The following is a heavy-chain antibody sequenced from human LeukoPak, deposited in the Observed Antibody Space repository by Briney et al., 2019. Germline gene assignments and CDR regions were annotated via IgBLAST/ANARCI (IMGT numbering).Heavy chain of an antibody. J-gene: IGHJ4*02. D-gene: IGHD5-18*01. V-gene: IGHV3-21*01. CDR1: GFTFSSYA. CDR2: ITTSSSSR. Sequence: PGGSLRLSCAASGFTFSSYAMNWVRQAPGKGLEWVSSITTSSSSRYYADSVKGRFTISRDDAKNSLDLQMNSLRPEDTAVYYCARGGYSYGSEFDNWGQGTLVTVSS. CDR3: ARGGYSYGSEFDN.